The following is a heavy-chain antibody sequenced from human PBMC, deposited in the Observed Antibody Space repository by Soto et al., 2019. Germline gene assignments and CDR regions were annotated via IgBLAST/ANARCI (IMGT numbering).Heavy chain of an antibody. CDR2: IYSGGTA. CDR3: AKDRQPEMGLAYDY. CDR1: GFIFSEYT. J-gene: IGHJ4*02. D-gene: IGHD3-16*01. V-gene: IGHV3-23*01. Sequence: EVKFLESGGGLVQPGGSLRLSCKTSGFIFSEYTMSWVRQAPGKGMEWVSSIYSGGTAFYADSVRARFTISRDNSASAVDLQMNSVRVENSRIYYCAKDRQPEMGLAYDYWGLGTLFTVSS.